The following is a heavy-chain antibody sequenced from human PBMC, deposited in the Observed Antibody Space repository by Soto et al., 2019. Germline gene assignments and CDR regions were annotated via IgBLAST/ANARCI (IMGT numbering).Heavy chain of an antibody. V-gene: IGHV3-33*01. CDR2: IWYDGSNK. D-gene: IGHD6-13*01. Sequence: GGSLRLSCAASGFTFSSYVMHWVRLAPGKGLEWVAVIWYDGSNKYYADSVKGRFTISRDNSKNTLYLQMNSLRAEDTAVYYCARECGSWCFDYWGQGTLVTVSS. J-gene: IGHJ4*02. CDR1: GFTFSSYV. CDR3: ARECGSWCFDY.